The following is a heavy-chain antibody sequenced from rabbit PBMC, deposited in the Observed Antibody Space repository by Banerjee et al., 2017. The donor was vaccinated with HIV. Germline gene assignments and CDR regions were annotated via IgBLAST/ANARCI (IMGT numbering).Heavy chain of an antibody. D-gene: IGHD2-1*01. V-gene: IGHV1S45*01. Sequence: QEQLVESGGGLVKPEGSLTLTCTASGFSFSNKYVMCWVRQAPGKGLEWIGCINTNSGNAVYASWAKGRFTISKTSSTTVTLQMTSLTAADTATYFCARTLDGDYANFNLWGQGTLVTVS. J-gene: IGHJ4*01. CDR2: INTNSGNA. CDR1: GFSFSNKYV. CDR3: ARTLDGDYANFNL.